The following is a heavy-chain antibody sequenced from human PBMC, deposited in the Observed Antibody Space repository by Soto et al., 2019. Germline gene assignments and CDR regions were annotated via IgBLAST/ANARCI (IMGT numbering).Heavy chain of an antibody. V-gene: IGHV3-23*01. CDR3: AKDAIPYNGRDDAFDL. D-gene: IGHD2-2*02. CDR1: GYPFGDYA. CDR2: IGPTEAHAP. J-gene: IGHJ3*01. Sequence: EVHLLESGGDLVQPGGTLILSCVASGYPFGDYAMRWVRQAPGKGLEWVSAIGPTEAHAPAYAASVKRRFTISRDNSRNILYLQMTNLRAEDTGVYYCAKDAIPYNGRDDAFDLWGQGTMVTVSS.